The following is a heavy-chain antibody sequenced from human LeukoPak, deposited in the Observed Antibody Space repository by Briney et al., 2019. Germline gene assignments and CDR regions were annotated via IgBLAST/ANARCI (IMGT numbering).Heavy chain of an antibody. V-gene: IGHV1-8*01. D-gene: IGHD2-15*01. CDR2: MNPNSGNT. CDR3: ARGGYCSGGSCYPADAFDI. Sequence: ASVKVSCKASGYTFTSYDINWVRQATGQGLEWMAWMNPNSGNTGYAQKFQGRVTMTRNTSISTAYMELSSLRSEDTAVYYCARGGYCSGGSCYPADAFDIWGQGTMVTVSS. CDR1: GYTFTSYD. J-gene: IGHJ3*02.